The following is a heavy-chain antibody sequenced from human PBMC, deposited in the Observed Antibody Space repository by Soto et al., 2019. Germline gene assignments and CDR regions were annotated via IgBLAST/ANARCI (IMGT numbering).Heavy chain of an antibody. Sequence: PGGSLRLSCAASGFTFSSYAMSWVRQAPGKGLEWVSAISGSGGSTYYADSVKGRFTISRDNSKNTLYLQMNSLRAEDTAVYYCAKDSTLYGSGSYTSFDYWGQGTLVTVSS. J-gene: IGHJ4*02. CDR2: ISGSGGST. CDR1: GFTFSSYA. CDR3: AKDSTLYGSGSYTSFDY. V-gene: IGHV3-23*01. D-gene: IGHD3-10*01.